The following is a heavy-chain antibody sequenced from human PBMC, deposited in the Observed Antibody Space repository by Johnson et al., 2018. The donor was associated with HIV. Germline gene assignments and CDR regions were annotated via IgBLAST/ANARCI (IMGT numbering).Heavy chain of an antibody. CDR2: ISSSGSTI. CDR3: ASSGSESYYWDLGTNALII. D-gene: IGHD1-26*01. V-gene: IGHV3-11*04. CDR1: GFTFSDYY. Sequence: QVQLVESGGGLVKPGGSLRLSCAASGFTFSDYYMSWIRQAPGKGLEWVSYISSSGSTIYYADSVKGRFTISRDNAKNSLFLQMNSLRAEDTAVYFCASSGSESYYWDLGTNALIIWSQGTMVTVSS. J-gene: IGHJ3*02.